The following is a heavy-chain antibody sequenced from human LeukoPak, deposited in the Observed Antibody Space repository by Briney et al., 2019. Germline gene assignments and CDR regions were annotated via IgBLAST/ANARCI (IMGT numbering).Heavy chain of an antibody. Sequence: NPSETLSLTCTVSGGSISSGSYYWSWIRQPAGKGLEWIGRIYTSGSTNYNPSLKSRVTISVDTSKNQFSLKLSSVTAADTAVYYCARHAPIAVAVEGHFDYWGQGTLVTVSS. V-gene: IGHV4-61*02. CDR2: IYTSGST. J-gene: IGHJ4*02. CDR3: ARHAPIAVAVEGHFDY. CDR1: GGSISSGSYY. D-gene: IGHD6-19*01.